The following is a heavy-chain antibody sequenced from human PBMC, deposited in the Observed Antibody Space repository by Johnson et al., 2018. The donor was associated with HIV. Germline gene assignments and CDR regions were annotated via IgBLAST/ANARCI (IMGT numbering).Heavy chain of an antibody. D-gene: IGHD3-3*01. CDR2: IPFDGSNI. CDR3: AKGVTIFGVDIHDGFDM. Sequence: QMLLVESGGGVVQPGNSLRLSCAASGFAFSNYGMHWVRQAPGKGLEWLAVIPFDGSNIKYANSVKGRLTISRDNSKNTLYLQLDNLRPEDTAVYYCAKGVTIFGVDIHDGFDMWGQGTMVTVSS. V-gene: IGHV3-30*18. J-gene: IGHJ3*02. CDR1: GFAFSNYG.